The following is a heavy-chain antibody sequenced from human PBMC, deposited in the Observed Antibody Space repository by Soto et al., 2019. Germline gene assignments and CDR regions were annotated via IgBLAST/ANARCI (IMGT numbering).Heavy chain of an antibody. J-gene: IGHJ4*02. CDR2: IYPGGVNI. CDR3: VRTIQPGTTTYFDY. CDR1: GYSFTSHY. D-gene: IGHD1-1*01. Sequence: ASVKVSCKAIGYSFTSHYMHWVRQAPGQGLEWMGTIYPGGVNIGYAQKFKGRVTMTKDTSTSTVYMELNSLKTEDTAVYYCVRTIQPGTTTYFDYWGQGTLVTVSS. V-gene: IGHV1-46*03.